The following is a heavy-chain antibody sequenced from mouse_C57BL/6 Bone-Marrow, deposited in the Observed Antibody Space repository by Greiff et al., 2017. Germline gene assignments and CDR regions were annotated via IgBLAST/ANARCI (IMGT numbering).Heavy chain of an antibody. CDR3: ARAGYLWYFDV. Sequence: QVQLQQPGAELVRPGSSVKLSCKASGYTFTSYWMHWVKQRPIHGLEWIGNIDPSDSETHYNQKFKDKATFTVDKSSSTAYMQLSNLTSEDSAVYYCARAGYLWYFDVWDTGNTVTVSS. D-gene: IGHD2-2*01. J-gene: IGHJ1*03. CDR2: IDPSDSET. CDR1: GYTFTSYW. V-gene: IGHV1-52*01.